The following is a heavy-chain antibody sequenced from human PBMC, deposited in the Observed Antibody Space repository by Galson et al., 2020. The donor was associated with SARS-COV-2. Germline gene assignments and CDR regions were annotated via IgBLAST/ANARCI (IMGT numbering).Heavy chain of an antibody. Sequence: GGSLRLSCAASGFTFSSYGMHWVRQAPGKGLEWVAVISYDGSNKYYADSVKGRFTISRDNSKNTLYLQMNSLRAEDTAVYYCAKPVSSIAVDDAFDIWGQGTMVTVSS. CDR1: GFTFSSYG. D-gene: IGHD6-19*01. CDR3: AKPVSSIAVDDAFDI. J-gene: IGHJ3*02. CDR2: ISYDGSNK. V-gene: IGHV3-30*18.